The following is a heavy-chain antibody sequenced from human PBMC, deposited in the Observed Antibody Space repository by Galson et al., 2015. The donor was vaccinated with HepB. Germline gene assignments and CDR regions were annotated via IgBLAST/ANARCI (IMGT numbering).Heavy chain of an antibody. D-gene: IGHD3-16*02. J-gene: IGHJ6*02. V-gene: IGHV3-30*18. CDR3: ANDLRNDYDYVWGSNRYNYHYYGMDV. CDR2: ISYDGSNK. Sequence: SLRLSCAASGFTFSSDGMHWVRQAPGKGLEWVAVISYDGSNKYYADSVKGRFTISRDNSKNTLDLQMNSLRDEDTAVYYCANDLRNDYDYVWGSNRYNYHYYGMDVWGQGTTVIVSS. CDR1: GFTFSSDG.